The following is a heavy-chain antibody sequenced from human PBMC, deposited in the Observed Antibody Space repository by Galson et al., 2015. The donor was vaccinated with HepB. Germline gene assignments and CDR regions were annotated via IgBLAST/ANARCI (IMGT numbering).Heavy chain of an antibody. J-gene: IGHJ6*03. D-gene: IGHD3-3*01. Sequence: SVKVSCKASGYTFTSYGISWVRQAPGQGLEWMGWISAYNGNTNYAQKLQGRVTMTTDTSTSTAYMELRSLRSDDTAVYYCASGTYDFWSGYSSTTDYYYYYMDVWGKGTTVTVSS. V-gene: IGHV1-18*01. CDR3: ASGTYDFWSGYSSTTDYYYYYMDV. CDR2: ISAYNGNT. CDR1: GYTFTSYG.